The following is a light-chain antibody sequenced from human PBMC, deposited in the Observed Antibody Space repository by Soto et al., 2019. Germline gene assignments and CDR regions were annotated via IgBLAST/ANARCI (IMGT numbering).Light chain of an antibody. CDR1: QSVSSY. Sequence: EIVLTQSPATLSLSPGERATLSCRASQSVSSYLAWYQQKPGQAPRLLIYDASNRATGIPARFSGSGSGTDFTLTISSLEPEDFAVYYCQQRSNWPPRTFGQGTHWRL. CDR2: DAS. CDR3: QQRSNWPPRT. V-gene: IGKV3-11*01. J-gene: IGKJ5*01.